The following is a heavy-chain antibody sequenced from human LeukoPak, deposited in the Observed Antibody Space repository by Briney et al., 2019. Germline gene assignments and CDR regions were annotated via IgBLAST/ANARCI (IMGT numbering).Heavy chain of an antibody. Sequence: SETLSLTCAVYVGSFSGYYWSWIRQPPGKGLEWIGEINNSGSSNYNPSPKSRVTISVDTPKNQFSLKLTAVTAADTAVYYCARSAYSSAGLYYYYYMDVWGRGTPVTVSS. J-gene: IGHJ6*03. CDR2: INNSGSS. V-gene: IGHV4-34*01. CDR1: VGSFSGYY. D-gene: IGHD3-22*01. CDR3: ARSAYSSAGLYYYYYMDV.